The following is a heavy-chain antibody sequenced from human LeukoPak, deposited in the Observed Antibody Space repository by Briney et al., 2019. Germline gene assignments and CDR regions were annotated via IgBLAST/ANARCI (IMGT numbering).Heavy chain of an antibody. CDR2: ISITSSHI. CDR3: ARDPYCSGANCYSGMDV. J-gene: IGHJ6*02. CDR1: GFSLSSYS. V-gene: IGHV3-21*01. D-gene: IGHD2-2*02. Sequence: PGGSLRLSCAASGFSLSSYSMNWVRQAPGKGLEYVSSISITSSHIYYGDSVWGRFTISRDNAKNSLFLQMNNLRAEDTAVYYCARDPYCSGANCYSGMDVWGHGTTVTVSS.